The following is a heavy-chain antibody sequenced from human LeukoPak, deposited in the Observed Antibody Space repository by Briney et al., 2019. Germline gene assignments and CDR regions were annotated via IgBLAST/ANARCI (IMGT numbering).Heavy chain of an antibody. Sequence: PGGSLRLSCEASGFTFNNYWMSWVRQAPGKGLEWVANIRYDGSEKYYVDSVKGRFTISGDNAKNSLYLQMNSLRAEDTAVYYCARDRWEVAVAGTYYYYYMDVWGKGTTVTVSS. J-gene: IGHJ6*03. CDR3: ARDRWEVAVAGTYYYYYMDV. V-gene: IGHV3-7*01. CDR1: GFTFNNYW. CDR2: IRYDGSEK. D-gene: IGHD6-19*01.